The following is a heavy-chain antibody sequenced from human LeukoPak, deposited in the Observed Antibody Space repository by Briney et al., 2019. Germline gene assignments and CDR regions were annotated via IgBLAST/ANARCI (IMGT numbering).Heavy chain of an antibody. J-gene: IGHJ6*02. CDR1: GYTFTSYD. CDR3: ATWAPASSSWYERLYYYYGMDV. D-gene: IGHD6-13*01. Sequence: ASVKVSCKASGYTFTSYDINWVRQATGQGLEWMGWMNPNSGNTGYAQKFQGRVTMTRNTPISTAYMELSSLRSEDTAAYYCATWAPASSSWYERLYYYYGMDVWGQGTTVTVSS. CDR2: MNPNSGNT. V-gene: IGHV1-8*01.